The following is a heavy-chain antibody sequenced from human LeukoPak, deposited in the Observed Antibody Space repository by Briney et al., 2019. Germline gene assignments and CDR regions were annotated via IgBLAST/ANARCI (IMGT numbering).Heavy chain of an antibody. Sequence: SGTLSLTCAVSGGSISGSNWWSWVRQPPGKGLEWIGEIYHSGSTNYNPSLKSRVTISVDKSKNQFSLKLSSVTAADTAVYYCAISSGWYRELDCWGQGTLVTVSS. CDR3: AISSGWYRELDC. V-gene: IGHV4-4*02. CDR2: IYHSGST. J-gene: IGHJ4*02. D-gene: IGHD6-19*01. CDR1: GGSISGSNW.